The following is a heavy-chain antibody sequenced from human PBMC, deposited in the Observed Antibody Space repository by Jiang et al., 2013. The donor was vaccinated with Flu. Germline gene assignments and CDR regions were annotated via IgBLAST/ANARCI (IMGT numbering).Heavy chain of an antibody. D-gene: IGHD5-24*01. Sequence: SQTLSLTCAISGDSVSSKTAAWNWIRQSPSRGLEWLGRTYYRSKWYNDYAVSVKSRIIINPDTSKNQFSLQLNSVTPEDTAVYYCTRLVAVGGYNYFDPWGQGNPGHRLL. CDR1: GDSVSSKTAA. J-gene: IGHJ5*02. CDR3: TRLVAVGGYNYFDP. CDR2: TYYRSKWYN. V-gene: IGHV6-1*01.